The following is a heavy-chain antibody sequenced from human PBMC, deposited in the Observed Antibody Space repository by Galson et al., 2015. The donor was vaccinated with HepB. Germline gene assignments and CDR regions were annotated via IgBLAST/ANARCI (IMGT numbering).Heavy chain of an antibody. J-gene: IGHJ4*02. V-gene: IGHV3-21*01. D-gene: IGHD3-16*01. CDR3: VRDPPLGTPLDY. CDR1: GFTFSSYS. CDR2: ISSSSNYI. Sequence: SLRLSCAASGFTFSSYSMNWVRQAPGKGLEWVSSISSSSNYIYYADSLKGRFNISRDDAQNSLYLQMNSLRAEDTAVYYCVRDPPLGTPLDYWGQGTLVTVSS.